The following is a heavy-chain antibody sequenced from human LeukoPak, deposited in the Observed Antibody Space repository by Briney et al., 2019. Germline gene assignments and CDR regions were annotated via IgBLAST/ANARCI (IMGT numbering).Heavy chain of an antibody. CDR2: IYYSGST. Sequence: SETLSLTCTVSGGTISSYYCSWIRQPPGKGLEWIGYIYYSGSTNYNPSLKSRVTISVDTSKNQFSLKLTSVTAADTAVYYCAREKRLRGALDYWGQGTLVTVSS. CDR3: AREKRLRGALDY. J-gene: IGHJ4*02. V-gene: IGHV4-59*01. D-gene: IGHD5-12*01. CDR1: GGTISSYY.